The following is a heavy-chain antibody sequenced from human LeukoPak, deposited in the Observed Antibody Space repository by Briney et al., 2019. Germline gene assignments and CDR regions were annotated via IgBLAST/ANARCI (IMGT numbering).Heavy chain of an antibody. CDR1: GFTFSSYA. D-gene: IGHD6-19*01. Sequence: GGSLRLSCAASGFTFSSYAVSWVRQAPGKGLEWVSAISGSGGSIYYADSVKGRFTISRDNSKNTLYLQMNSLRAEDTAVYYCAKDKRVAVTGMSYYWGQGTLVTVSS. CDR3: AKDKRVAVTGMSYY. V-gene: IGHV3-23*01. J-gene: IGHJ4*02. CDR2: ISGSGGSI.